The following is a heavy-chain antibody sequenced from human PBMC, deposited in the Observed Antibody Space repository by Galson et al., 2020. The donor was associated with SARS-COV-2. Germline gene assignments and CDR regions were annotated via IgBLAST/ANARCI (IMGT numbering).Heavy chain of an antibody. CDR2: INPNSGGT. J-gene: IGHJ4*02. V-gene: IGHV1-2*02. CDR1: GYTFTAVY. D-gene: IGHD3-22*01. Sequence: ASVKVSCKASGYTFTAVYLHWVRQAPGQGLEWMGCINPNSGGTKYAQKFQGRVSITRDTSISTAYMELTRLRSDDAAVYYCASAGYKSSFDYWGQGTLVAVSS. CDR3: ASAGYKSSFDY.